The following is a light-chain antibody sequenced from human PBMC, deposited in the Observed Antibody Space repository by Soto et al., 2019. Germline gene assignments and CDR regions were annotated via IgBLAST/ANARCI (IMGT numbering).Light chain of an antibody. CDR3: QQRSNWPIT. CDR1: QSVDSIY. CDR2: GAS. J-gene: IGKJ5*01. Sequence: EIVLTQSPGTLSLAPGDRTTLSCRASQSVDSIYLAWYQQKPGQAPRLLIFGASNRPTGIPARFSGSGSGTDFTLTISSLEPEDFAVYYCQQRSNWPITFGQGTRLEIK. V-gene: IGKV3-11*01.